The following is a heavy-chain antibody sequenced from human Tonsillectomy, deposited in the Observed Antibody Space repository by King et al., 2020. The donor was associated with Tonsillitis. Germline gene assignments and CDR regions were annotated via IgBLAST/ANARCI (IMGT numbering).Heavy chain of an antibody. CDR2: IYCTGNT. D-gene: IGHD2-15*01. CDR3: ASIGGGGP. J-gene: IGHJ5*02. CDR1: GGPISSSSYY. Sequence: QLQESGPGLVKPSETLSLTCTVSGGPISSSSYYWVWIRQPPGKGLEWIASIYCTGNTYYNPSLKSRVTITLDPPKNQFSLKVSSVTAADTAVYNCASIGGGGPWGQGTQVTVSS. V-gene: IGHV4-39*07.